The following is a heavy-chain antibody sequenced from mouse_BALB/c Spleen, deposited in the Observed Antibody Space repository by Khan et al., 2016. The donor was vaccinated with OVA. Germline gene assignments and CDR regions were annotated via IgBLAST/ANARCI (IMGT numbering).Heavy chain of an antibody. CDR2: IRNKANGYTT. V-gene: IGHV7-3*02. J-gene: IGHJ3*01. CDR3: ARERGKVYRYADY. Sequence: EVELVESGGGLVQPGGSLRLSCATSGFTFTDYYMSWVRQPPGKALEWLGFIRNKANGYTTEYSASVMGRFTISRDNSQNILYLQMNSLRTEDSDTYYCARERGKVYRYADYRGQGTLVTVSA. D-gene: IGHD2-14*01. CDR1: GFTFTDYY.